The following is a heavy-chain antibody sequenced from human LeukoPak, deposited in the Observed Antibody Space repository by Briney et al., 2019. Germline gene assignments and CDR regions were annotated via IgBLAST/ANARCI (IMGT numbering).Heavy chain of an antibody. Sequence: GGSQRLSCAASGFTFSSYGMHWVRQAPGKGREWVAVIWYDGSNKYYADSVKGRFTIPRDNSKNTLYLQMNSLRAEDTAVYYCAREWLASAFDIWGQGTMVTVSS. V-gene: IGHV3-33*01. CDR1: GFTFSSYG. J-gene: IGHJ3*02. D-gene: IGHD3-10*01. CDR2: IWYDGSNK. CDR3: AREWLASAFDI.